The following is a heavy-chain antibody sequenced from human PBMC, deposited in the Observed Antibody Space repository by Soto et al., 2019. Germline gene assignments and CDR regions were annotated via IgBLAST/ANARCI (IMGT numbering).Heavy chain of an antibody. CDR2: IYYSGNT. D-gene: IGHD5-18*01. CDR3: ARSPVDTSMIYWFDP. CDR1: GDSVTSGSYY. V-gene: IGHV4-61*01. J-gene: IGHJ5*01. Sequence: PSETLSLTCTVSGDSVTSGSYYWSWIRQPPGKGLEWIGYIYYSGNTNYSPSLKTRVTMSLDRSNNQFSLNLSSVTAADTAVYYCARSPVDTSMIYWFDPWGQGILVTVSS.